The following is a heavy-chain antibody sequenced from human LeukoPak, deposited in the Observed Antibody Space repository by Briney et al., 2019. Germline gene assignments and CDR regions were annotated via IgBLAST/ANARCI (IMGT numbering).Heavy chain of an antibody. J-gene: IGHJ4*01. CDR3: ASGSTSTCDF. Sequence: ASVKVSCKVSGYTFTSFEINWARQVTGQGLEWMGWMNPNTGNTGYAQKFQGRVTMTRDTSISTAYMELSGLTSEDTAVYFCASGSTSTCDFWGHGTMVTVSS. CDR1: GYTFTSFE. CDR2: MNPNTGNT. D-gene: IGHD2-2*01. V-gene: IGHV1-8*01.